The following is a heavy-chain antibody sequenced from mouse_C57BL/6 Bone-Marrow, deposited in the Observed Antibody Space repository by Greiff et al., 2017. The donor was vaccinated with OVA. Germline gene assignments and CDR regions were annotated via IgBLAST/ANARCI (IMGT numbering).Heavy chain of an antibody. CDR2: ISGGGGNT. CDR3: ARQVYYGSSSLDY. D-gene: IGHD1-1*01. CDR1: GFTFSSYT. V-gene: IGHV5-9*01. Sequence: EVKLMESGGGLVKPGGSLKLSCAASGFTFSSYTMSWVRQTPEKRLEWVATISGGGGNTYYPDSVKGRFTISRDNAKNTLYLQMSSLRSEDTALYYCARQVYYGSSSLDYWGQGTTLTVSS. J-gene: IGHJ2*01.